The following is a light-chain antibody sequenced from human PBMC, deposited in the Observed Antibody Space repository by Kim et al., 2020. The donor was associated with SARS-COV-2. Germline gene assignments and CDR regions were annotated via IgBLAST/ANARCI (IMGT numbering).Light chain of an antibody. Sequence: CAMSSGYSNYKVDWYHQRPGKGPRFVMRVGTSRIVGTKGDGIPGRFSVLGSGLSRYLAIKNIQEEDESDYHCGADHGSGDNFVWVFGGGTQLTVL. J-gene: IGLJ3*02. V-gene: IGLV9-49*01. CDR3: GADHGSGDNFVWV. CDR2: VGTSRIVG. CDR1: SGYSNYK.